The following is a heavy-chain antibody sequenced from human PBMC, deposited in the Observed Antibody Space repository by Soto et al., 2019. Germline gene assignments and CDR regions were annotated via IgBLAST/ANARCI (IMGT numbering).Heavy chain of an antibody. D-gene: IGHD3-16*01. Sequence: PGWSLRLSCTASGLTFNSSWMSWVLQAPGKGLGWVANIKEDGSGKYYVDSVKGRFSISRDNARNSLYLQMNSLRVEDTAVYYCVRVGRLGGYWGQGALVTVSS. CDR2: IKEDGSGK. J-gene: IGHJ4*02. V-gene: IGHV3-7*03. CDR3: VRVGRLGGY. CDR1: GLTFNSSW.